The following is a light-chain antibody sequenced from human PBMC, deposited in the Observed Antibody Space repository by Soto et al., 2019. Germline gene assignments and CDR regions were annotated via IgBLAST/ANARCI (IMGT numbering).Light chain of an antibody. CDR2: DAS. CDR1: QSISSW. V-gene: IGKV1-5*01. CDR3: QQYNSYST. Sequence: DIQMTQSPSTLSASVGDRVTITCRASQSISSWLAWYQQKPGKAPKVLIYDASSLESGVPSRFSGSGSGTEFTLTISSLQPDDFATYYSQQYNSYSTFGQGTKVEIK. J-gene: IGKJ1*01.